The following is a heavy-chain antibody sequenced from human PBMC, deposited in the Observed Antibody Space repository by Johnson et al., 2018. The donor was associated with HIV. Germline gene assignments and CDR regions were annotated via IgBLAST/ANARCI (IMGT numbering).Heavy chain of an antibody. D-gene: IGHD3-3*01. V-gene: IGHV3-30*18. CDR2: ISFDGGKK. CDR3: AKDRVMFLENPVDGFDV. CDR1: GFTFRTYG. Sequence: QVQLVESGGGVVQPGRSLRLSCTAFGFTFRTYGMHWVRQAPGKGLEWVAGISFDGGKKYYADSVWGLFTISRDNSNSTLFLQMNSLRADDTAMYYCAKDRVMFLENPVDGFDVWGEGTMVTLYS. J-gene: IGHJ3*01.